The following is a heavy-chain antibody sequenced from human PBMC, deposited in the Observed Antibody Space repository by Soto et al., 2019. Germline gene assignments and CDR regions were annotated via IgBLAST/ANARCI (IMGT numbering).Heavy chain of an antibody. CDR2: MNPNTGNT. CDR1: EDTFTHYD. V-gene: IGHV1-8*01. J-gene: IGHJ5*02. Sequence: QVELVQSGAEVKKPGASVRVSCQASEDTFTHYDLNLVRQATGQGLEWMGWMNPNTGNTDYAHKFQGRVTMTRDTSTRTVYMELSSLRSDDTAVYYCVRRVASGHRSWFDPWGQGTLVTVSS. D-gene: IGHD2-21*01. CDR3: VRRVASGHRSWFDP.